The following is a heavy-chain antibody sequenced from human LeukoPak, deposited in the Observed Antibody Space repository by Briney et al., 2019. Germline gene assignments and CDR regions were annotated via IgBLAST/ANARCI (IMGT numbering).Heavy chain of an antibody. CDR1: GVSISGSSYY. CDR2: IYYSGTT. D-gene: IGHD3-10*01. J-gene: IGHJ4*02. Sequence: PSETLSLTCTVSGVSISGSSYYWGWLPQPPGKGLEWIGSIYYSGTTYYNPSLKSRVTISVDTSKNQFSLKLNPVTATDAVVYYSARHYGPWGQGTLVTVSS. V-gene: IGHV4-39*01. CDR3: ARHYGP.